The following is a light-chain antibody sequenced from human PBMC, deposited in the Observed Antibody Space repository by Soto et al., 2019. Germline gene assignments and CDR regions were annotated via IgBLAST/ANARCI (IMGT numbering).Light chain of an antibody. CDR1: RSNIGRNT. V-gene: IGLV1-44*01. J-gene: IGLJ2*01. CDR3: ALWDDSLNGWV. Sequence: QSVVTQPPSASGTPGQRVAISCSGGRSNIGRNTVNWYQQLPGTAPKLLIFSNNQPPPGVPDRFSGSKSDASASLAISGLQSEDEGDYYCALWDDSLNGWVFGGGTKVTVL. CDR2: SNN.